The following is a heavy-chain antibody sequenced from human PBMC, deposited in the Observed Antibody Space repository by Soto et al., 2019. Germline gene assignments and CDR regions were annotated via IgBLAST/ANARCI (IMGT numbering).Heavy chain of an antibody. CDR3: ARDLRVAGRPGMYV. J-gene: IGHJ6*02. D-gene: IGHD2-15*01. CDR2: IIPIVGTG. Sequence: QVQLVQSGAEVKKPGSSVKVSCKASGGSFSSYAISWVRQAPGQGLEWMGGIIPIVGTGNYAQNFQGIVRITEDESTRLACMDLSSFRYEDPGIFDCARDLRVAGRPGMYVWGQRTTVTVSS. V-gene: IGHV1-69*01. CDR1: GGSFSSYA.